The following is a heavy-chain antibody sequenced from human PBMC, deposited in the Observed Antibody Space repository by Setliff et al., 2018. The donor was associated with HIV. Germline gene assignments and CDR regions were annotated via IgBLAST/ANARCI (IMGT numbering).Heavy chain of an antibody. Sequence: LRLSCAASGFTFDDYAMHWVRQAPGKGLEWVSGISWNSGSIGYADSVKGRFTISRDNAKNSLYLQMNSLRAEDTAVYYCAKVATWTGTTYYFESWGQGTLVTVSS. CDR2: ISWNSGSI. CDR1: GFTFDDYA. V-gene: IGHV3-9*01. D-gene: IGHD1-1*01. J-gene: IGHJ4*02. CDR3: AKVATWTGTTYYFES.